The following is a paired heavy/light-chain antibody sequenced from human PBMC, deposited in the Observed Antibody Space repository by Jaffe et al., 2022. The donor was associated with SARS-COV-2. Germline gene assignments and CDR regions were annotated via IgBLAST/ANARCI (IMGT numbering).Light chain of an antibody. Sequence: DIVMTQSPDSLAVSLGGRATINCKSSQNVLKSSTNNNYLAWYQQKPGQPPRMLIYWASTRESGVPDRFTGSGSGTDFTLTISSLQAEDVAVYYCQQYYSAPPMFGQGTKVEIK. CDR2: WAS. CDR1: QNVLKSSTNNNY. J-gene: IGKJ1*01. CDR3: QQYYSAPPM. V-gene: IGKV4-1*01.
Heavy chain of an antibody. CDR2: ISYNSGAR. J-gene: IGHJ4*02. D-gene: IGHD2-8*01. CDR3: ARGRGTNSFEADN. CDR1: GFTFNSYS. V-gene: IGHV3-48*01. Sequence: EVQLVESGGGLVQSGGSLSLSCAASGFTFNSYSINWVRQAPGKGLEWVSYISYNSGARYYAGSVKGRFTISRDNAKNSVFLQMNSLRAEDTAVYYCARGRGTNSFEADNWGQGTLVTVSS.